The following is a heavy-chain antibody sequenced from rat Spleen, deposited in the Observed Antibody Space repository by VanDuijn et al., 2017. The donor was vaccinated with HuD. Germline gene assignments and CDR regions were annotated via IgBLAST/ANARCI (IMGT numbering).Heavy chain of an antibody. D-gene: IGHD1-7*01. CDR3: ATIMGLYFDY. Sequence: EVQLVESDGDLVQPGRSLKLSCVASGFTFSDYYMAWVRQAPTKGLEWVASIGPNGGNTNYRDSVKGRFTISRDDVKNILFLQMDSLRSEDTATYYCATIMGLYFDYWGQGVMVTVSS. CDR2: IGPNGGNT. V-gene: IGHV5-20*01. J-gene: IGHJ2*01. CDR1: GFTFSDYY.